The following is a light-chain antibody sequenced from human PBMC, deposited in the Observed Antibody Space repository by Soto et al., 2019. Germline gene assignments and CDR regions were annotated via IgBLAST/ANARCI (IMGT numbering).Light chain of an antibody. CDR1: SSDFGNYNL. J-gene: IGLJ1*01. CDR2: EVN. V-gene: IGLV2-23*02. CDR3: CSFTSSNTHV. Sequence: QSALTQPASVSGSPGQSITISCTGTSSDFGNYNLVSWYQQHPGKVPKLILFEVNKRPSGVSGRFSGSKSGNTASLTISGLQAEDEAEYDCCSFTSSNTHVFGTGTKLTVL.